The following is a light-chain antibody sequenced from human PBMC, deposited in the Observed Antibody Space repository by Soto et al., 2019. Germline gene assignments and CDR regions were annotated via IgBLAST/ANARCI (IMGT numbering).Light chain of an antibody. Sequence: QSVLTQPPSASGTPGQRVTISCSGSSSNIGSNTVNWYQQLPGTAPKLLIYSNNQRPSGVPDRFSGSKSGTSASLAISGLRSEDEADYYCAAWDASRNGHAVFGGGTQLTVL. CDR2: SNN. CDR3: AAWDASRNGHAV. V-gene: IGLV1-44*01. J-gene: IGLJ7*01. CDR1: SSNIGSNT.